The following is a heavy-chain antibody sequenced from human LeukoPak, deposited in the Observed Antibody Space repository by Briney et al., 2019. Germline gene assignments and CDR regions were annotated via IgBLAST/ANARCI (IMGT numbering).Heavy chain of an antibody. Sequence: GGSLRLSCAASGLTFSSYEMNWVRQAPGKGLEWVSYISSSGSTIYYADSVKGRFTISRDNAKNSLYLQMNSLRAEDTAVYYCASSVDYYFDYWGQGTLVTVSS. V-gene: IGHV3-48*03. CDR2: ISSSGSTI. CDR1: GLTFSSYE. CDR3: ASSVDYYFDY. J-gene: IGHJ4*02. D-gene: IGHD4-23*01.